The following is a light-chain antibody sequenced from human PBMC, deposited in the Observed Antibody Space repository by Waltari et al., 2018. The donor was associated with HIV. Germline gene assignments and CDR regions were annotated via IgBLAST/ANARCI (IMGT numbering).Light chain of an antibody. CDR1: QTNSNS. CDR3: QQSYSTPPLT. Sequence: DIQMTQSPSSLSATVGDRVTITCRASQTNSNSLNWYQQKPGKAPKLLIYAASNLQSGVPSRFSGSGSGTDFALTISTLQPEDFATYYCQQSYSTPPLTFGGGTKVEVK. V-gene: IGKV1-39*01. J-gene: IGKJ4*01. CDR2: AAS.